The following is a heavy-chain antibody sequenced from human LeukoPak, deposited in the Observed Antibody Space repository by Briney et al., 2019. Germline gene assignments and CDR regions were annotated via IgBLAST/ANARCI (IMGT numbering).Heavy chain of an antibody. CDR3: VRGGVGGPFDY. Sequence: GGSLRLSCAASGFTFSYYAMHWVREAPGKGLEWVALISYDGSNKYYADSVKGRFTISRDNSKNTLYLQMNSLGAEDTAVYYCVRGGVGGPFDYWGQGTLVTVSS. CDR1: GFTFSYYA. J-gene: IGHJ4*02. D-gene: IGHD1-26*01. V-gene: IGHV3-30*04. CDR2: ISYDGSNK.